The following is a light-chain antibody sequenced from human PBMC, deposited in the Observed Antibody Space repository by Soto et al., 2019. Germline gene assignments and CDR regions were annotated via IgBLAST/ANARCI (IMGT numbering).Light chain of an antibody. Sequence: EIVLTQSPGTLSLSPGERATLSCRASQSVRSTYLAWYQHKPGQAPRLLIYGTSSRATGIPDRFSGSGSGTDFTLAISRLEPEESAVYYCQQYDTSSWTFGQGTKVEIK. J-gene: IGKJ1*01. CDR2: GTS. CDR3: QQYDTSSWT. V-gene: IGKV3-20*01. CDR1: QSVRSTY.